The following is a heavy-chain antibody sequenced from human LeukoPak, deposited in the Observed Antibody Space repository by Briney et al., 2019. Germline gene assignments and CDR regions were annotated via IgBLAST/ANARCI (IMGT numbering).Heavy chain of an antibody. CDR3: ARLFYGPNAFDI. Sequence: ASVKVSCKASGYTFTSYAMHWVRQAPGQRLEWMGWINAGNGNTKYSQKFQGRVTITRDTSASTAYMELSSLRSEDAAVYYCARLFYGPNAFDIWGQGTMVTVSS. J-gene: IGHJ3*02. CDR2: INAGNGNT. D-gene: IGHD2/OR15-2a*01. V-gene: IGHV1-3*01. CDR1: GYTFTSYA.